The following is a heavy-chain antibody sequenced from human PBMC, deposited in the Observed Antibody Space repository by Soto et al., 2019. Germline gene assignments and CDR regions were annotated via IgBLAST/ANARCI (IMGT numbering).Heavy chain of an antibody. Sequence: GASVKVSCKASGGTFSSYAIGWVRQAPGQGLEWMGGIIPIFGTANYAQKFQGRVTITADKSTSTAYMELSSLRSEDTAVYYCARNPAEYCSSTSCYSYYYYGMDVWGQGTTVTVSS. J-gene: IGHJ6*02. V-gene: IGHV1-69*06. CDR2: IIPIFGTA. D-gene: IGHD2-2*01. CDR1: GGTFSSYA. CDR3: ARNPAEYCSSTSCYSYYYYGMDV.